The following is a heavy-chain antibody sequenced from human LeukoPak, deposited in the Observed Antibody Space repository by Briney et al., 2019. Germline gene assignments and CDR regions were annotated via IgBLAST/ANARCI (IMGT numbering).Heavy chain of an antibody. D-gene: IGHD3-22*01. Sequence: ASVKVSCKASGYTFTSYDINWVRQATGQGLEWMGWMNPNSGDTVYAQKFQGRVTMTRDTSISTAYMEVSSLRSEDTAVYYCARGGDYYDSSGFLAASGYWGQGALVTVSS. CDR2: MNPNSGDT. CDR3: ARGGDYYDSSGFLAASGY. J-gene: IGHJ4*02. CDR1: GYTFTSYD. V-gene: IGHV1-8*01.